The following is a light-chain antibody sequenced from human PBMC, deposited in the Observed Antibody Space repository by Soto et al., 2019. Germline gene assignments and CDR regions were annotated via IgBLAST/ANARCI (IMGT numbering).Light chain of an antibody. CDR2: GAS. Sequence: EILMTQSPATLSVSPGERATLSCRASQSVSSNLAWYQQKPGQAPRLLIYGASTRATGGPARFSGSGSGTEFALTISSLQSEDFAVYYCQQCYNWPLTFGGGTKVEIK. J-gene: IGKJ4*01. CDR3: QQCYNWPLT. V-gene: IGKV3-15*01. CDR1: QSVSSN.